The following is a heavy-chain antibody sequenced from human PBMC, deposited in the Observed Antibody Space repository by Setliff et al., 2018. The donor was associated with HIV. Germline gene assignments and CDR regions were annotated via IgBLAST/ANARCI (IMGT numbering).Heavy chain of an antibody. CDR2: IYASGSP. D-gene: IGHD6-19*01. CDR1: GVSISNYY. Sequence: SETLSLTCTVSGVSISNYYWSWIRQPAGKGLEWIGRIYASGSPTYNSSLESRVTISVDTSKNHFSLRLNSVTAADTAVYFCARAPRYYRGWYIPEYFDNWGEGTLVTVSS. CDR3: ARAPRYYRGWYIPEYFDN. J-gene: IGHJ4*02. V-gene: IGHV4-4*07.